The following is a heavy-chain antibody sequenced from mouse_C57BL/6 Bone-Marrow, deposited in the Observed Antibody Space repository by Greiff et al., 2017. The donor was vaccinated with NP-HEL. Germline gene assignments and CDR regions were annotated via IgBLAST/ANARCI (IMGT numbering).Heavy chain of an antibody. D-gene: IGHD1-1*01. CDR3: AREGHYYGSSYWYFDV. J-gene: IGHJ1*03. CDR1: GYTFTSYW. CDR2: IDPSDSYT. V-gene: IGHV1-69*01. Sequence: QVHVKQPGAELVMPGASVKLSCKASGYTFTSYWMHWVKQRPGQGLEWIGEIDPSDSYTNYNQKFKGKSTLTVDKSSSTAYMQLSSLTSEDSAVYYCAREGHYYGSSYWYFDVWGTETTVTVSS.